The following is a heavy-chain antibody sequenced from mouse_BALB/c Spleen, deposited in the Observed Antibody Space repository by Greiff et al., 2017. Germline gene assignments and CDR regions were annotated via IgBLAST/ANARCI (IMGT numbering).Heavy chain of an antibody. Sequence: EVMLVESGGGLVKPGGSLKLSCAASGFTFSSYAMSWVRQTPEKRLEWVATISSGGSYTYYPDSVKGRFTISRDNAKNTLYLQMSSLRSEDTAMYYCARHRDGSYYFDYWGQGTTLTVSS. CDR3: ARHRDGSYYFDY. CDR2: ISSGGSYT. CDR1: GFTFSSYA. J-gene: IGHJ2*01. V-gene: IGHV5-9-3*01. D-gene: IGHD2-3*01.